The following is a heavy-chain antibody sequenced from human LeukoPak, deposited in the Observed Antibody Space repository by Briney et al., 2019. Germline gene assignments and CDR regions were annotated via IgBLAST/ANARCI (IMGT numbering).Heavy chain of an antibody. CDR1: GGSINNGNHF. CDR3: ARGGYCSGGSCRLLRWFDP. CDR2: IYYSGST. Sequence: PSETLSLTCTVSGGSINNGNHFWTWIRQPPGKGLEWIGYIYYSGSTYYNPSLKSRVTISVDTSKNQFSLKLSSVTAADTAVYYCARGGYCSGGSCRLLRWFDPWGQGTLVTVSS. V-gene: IGHV4-30-4*08. J-gene: IGHJ5*02. D-gene: IGHD2-15*01.